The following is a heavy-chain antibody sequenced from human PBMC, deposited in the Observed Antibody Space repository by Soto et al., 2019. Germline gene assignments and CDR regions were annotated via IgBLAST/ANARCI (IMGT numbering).Heavy chain of an antibody. D-gene: IGHD6-13*01. V-gene: IGHV4-34*01. CDR3: ARDTIIRIAEAGYKWFDP. CDR1: GGSFSGYY. Sequence: PSETLSLTCAVYGGSFSGYYWSWIRQPPGKGLEWIGEINHSGSTNYNPSLKSRVTISVDTSKNQFSLKLSSVTAADTAVYYCARDTIIRIAEAGYKWFDPWGQGTLVTVSS. J-gene: IGHJ5*02. CDR2: INHSGST.